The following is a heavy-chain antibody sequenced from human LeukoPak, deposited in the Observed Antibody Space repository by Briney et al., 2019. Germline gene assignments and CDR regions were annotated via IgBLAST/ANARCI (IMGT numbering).Heavy chain of an antibody. D-gene: IGHD3-10*01. Sequence: TGGSLRLSCAASGFTFSSYAMSWVRQAPGKGLEWVSAISGSGGSTYYADSVKGRFTISRDNSKNTLYLQMNSLRAEDTAVYYCAKSVPRVLWFGELLVDYWGQGTLVTVSS. CDR1: GFTFSSYA. CDR3: AKSVPRVLWFGELLVDY. V-gene: IGHV3-23*01. J-gene: IGHJ4*02. CDR2: ISGSGGST.